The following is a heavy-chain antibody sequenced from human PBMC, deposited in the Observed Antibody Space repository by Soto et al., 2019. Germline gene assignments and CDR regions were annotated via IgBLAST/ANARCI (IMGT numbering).Heavy chain of an antibody. D-gene: IGHD3-3*01. J-gene: IGHJ4*02. CDR3: ARDATIFGVGNLDY. CDR1: GGTFSSYT. V-gene: IGHV1-69*08. Sequence: QVQLVQSGAEVKKPGSSVKVSCKASGGTFSSYTISWVRQAPGQGLEWMGRIIPILGIANYAQKFQGRVTITADKSTSTAYMELSSLRSEDTAVYYCARDATIFGVGNLDYWGQGTLVTVSS. CDR2: IIPILGIA.